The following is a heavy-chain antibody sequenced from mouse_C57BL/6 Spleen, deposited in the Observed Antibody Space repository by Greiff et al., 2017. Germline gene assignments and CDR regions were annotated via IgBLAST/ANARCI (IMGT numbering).Heavy chain of an antibody. CDR3: ARRDGNYDYFDY. Sequence: VQLQQPGAELVKPGASVKLSCKASGYTFTSYWMHWVKQRPGQGLEWIGMIHPNSGSTNYNEKFKSKATLTVDKSSSTAYMQLSSLTSEDSAVYYCARRDGNYDYFDYWGQGTTLTVSS. D-gene: IGHD2-1*01. V-gene: IGHV1-64*01. J-gene: IGHJ2*01. CDR1: GYTFTSYW. CDR2: IHPNSGST.